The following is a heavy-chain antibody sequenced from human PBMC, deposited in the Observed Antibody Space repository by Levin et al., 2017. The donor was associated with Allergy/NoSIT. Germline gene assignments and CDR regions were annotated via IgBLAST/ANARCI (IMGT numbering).Heavy chain of an antibody. Sequence: GESLKISCAASGFTVSSNYMSWVRQAPGKGLEWVSVIYSGGSTYYADSVKGRFTISRDNSKNTLYLQMNSLRAEDTAVYYCARDTDRGYEHWGQGTLVTVSS. D-gene: IGHD5-12*01. CDR2: IYSGGST. CDR3: ARDTDRGYEH. CDR1: GFTVSSNY. V-gene: IGHV3-66*02. J-gene: IGHJ1*01.